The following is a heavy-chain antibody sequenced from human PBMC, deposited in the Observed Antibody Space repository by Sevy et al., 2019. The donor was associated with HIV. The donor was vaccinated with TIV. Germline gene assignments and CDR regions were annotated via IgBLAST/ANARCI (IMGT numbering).Heavy chain of an antibody. D-gene: IGHD2-8*02. CDR1: GFTFSYYG. Sequence: GGSLRLSCAASGFTFSYYGIHWVRQAPGKGLEWVAFITYDGSNKHYADSVKGRFTISRDNSENTLYLQMNSRRAEDTAMNYCARDPKVVLVVYAIPFDAFDIWGQGTLVTVSS. CDR3: ARDPKVVLVVYAIPFDAFDI. V-gene: IGHV3-30*02. CDR2: ITYDGSNK. J-gene: IGHJ3*02.